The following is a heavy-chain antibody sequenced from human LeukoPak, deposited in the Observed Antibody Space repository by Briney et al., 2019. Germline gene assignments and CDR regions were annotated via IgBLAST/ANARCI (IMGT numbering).Heavy chain of an antibody. J-gene: IGHJ5*02. V-gene: IGHV4-39*01. D-gene: IGHD6-13*01. CDR1: GGSISSSSYY. CDR2: IYYSGST. CDR3: ARQYSSRTNWFDP. Sequence: PSETLSLTCTVSGGSISSSSYYWGWIRQPPGKGLEWIGSIYYSGSTYYNPSLKSRVTISVDTSKNQFSLKLSSVTAADTAVYYCARQYSSRTNWFDPWGQGTLVIVSS.